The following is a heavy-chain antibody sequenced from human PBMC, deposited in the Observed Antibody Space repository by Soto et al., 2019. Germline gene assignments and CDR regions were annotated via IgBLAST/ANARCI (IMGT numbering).Heavy chain of an antibody. CDR1: GFTFSNAW. J-gene: IGHJ4*02. CDR2: ITTKADAGTT. V-gene: IGHV3-15*01. CDR3: TSTLGY. D-gene: IGHD7-27*01. Sequence: EVQLVESGGGLVKPGGSLRLSCAASGFTFSNAWMTWVRQAPGKGLEWVGRITTKADAGTTDYAAPVKGRFTISRDDSKNTLYLQMNSLKTEDTAMYYCTSTLGYWGQGTLVTVS.